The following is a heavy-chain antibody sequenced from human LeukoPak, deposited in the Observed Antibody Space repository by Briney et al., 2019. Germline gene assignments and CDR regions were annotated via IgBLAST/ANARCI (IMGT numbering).Heavy chain of an antibody. D-gene: IGHD3-22*01. Sequence: GGSLRLSCAASGFTFSNYAMHWVRQAPGKGLEWVALISYDGSNKYYPDSVKGRFTISRDNSKNTLYLQMNSLRAEDTAVYYCAKVITTFVQDAFDIWGQGTMVTVSS. CDR3: AKVITTFVQDAFDI. V-gene: IGHV3-30-3*01. CDR1: GFTFSNYA. J-gene: IGHJ3*02. CDR2: ISYDGSNK.